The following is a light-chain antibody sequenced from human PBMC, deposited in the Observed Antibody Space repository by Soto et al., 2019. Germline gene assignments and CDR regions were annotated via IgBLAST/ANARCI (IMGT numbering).Light chain of an antibody. CDR3: STYTSSSTLYV. Sequence: QSALTQPASVSGSPGQSITISCTGTSSDVGGYKYVSWYQHYPGKAPKLMIYDVSNRPSGVSNRFSGSKSGNTASLTISGLQPEDEADYYCSTYTSSSTLYVFGTGTKVTVL. V-gene: IGLV2-14*03. CDR2: DVS. J-gene: IGLJ1*01. CDR1: SSDVGGYKY.